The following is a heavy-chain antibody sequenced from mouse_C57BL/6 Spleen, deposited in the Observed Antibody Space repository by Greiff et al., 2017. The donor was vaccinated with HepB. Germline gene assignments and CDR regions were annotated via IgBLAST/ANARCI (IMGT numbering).Heavy chain of an antibody. J-gene: IGHJ4*01. Sequence: VQLQQSGAELAKPGASVKLSCKASGYTFTSYWMHWVNQRPGQGLEWIGYINPSSGYTKYNQKFKDTATFTADKSSSTAYMQLSSLKSEDSAVDSGARGGYSKGEAMDYWGQGTSVTVSS. D-gene: IGHD2-5*01. CDR3: ARGGYSKGEAMDY. CDR1: GYTFTSYW. V-gene: IGHV1-7*01. CDR2: INPSSGYT.